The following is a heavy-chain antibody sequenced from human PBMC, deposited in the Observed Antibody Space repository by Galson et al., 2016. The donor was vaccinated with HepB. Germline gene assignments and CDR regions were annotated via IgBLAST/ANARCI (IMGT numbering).Heavy chain of an antibody. CDR1: GGFVSSGNW. CDR2: IYHSGST. CDR3: ARVYDSSGYYGEAFYYMDD. J-gene: IGHJ6*03. Sequence: ETLSLTCAVSGGFVSSGNWWSWVRQPPGKGLEWIGEIYHSGSTNYNPSLKSRVTISVDKSKNQFSLKLSPVTAADTAVYYCARVYDSSGYYGEAFYYMDDWGQGTTVTVSS. D-gene: IGHD3-22*01. V-gene: IGHV4-4*02.